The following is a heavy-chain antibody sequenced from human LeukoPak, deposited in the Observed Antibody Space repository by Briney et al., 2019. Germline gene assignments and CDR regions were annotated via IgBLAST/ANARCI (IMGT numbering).Heavy chain of an antibody. Sequence: SETLSLTCTVSGGSISSGSYYWSWIRQPPGKGLEWIGEINHSGTTNYNPSLKSRVTISVDTSKNQFSLKLSSVTAADTALYYCARARWGLEYYFDFWGQGTLVTVSS. CDR3: ARARWGLEYYFDF. CDR1: GGSISSGSYY. D-gene: IGHD3-3*01. CDR2: INHSGTT. J-gene: IGHJ4*02. V-gene: IGHV4-39*01.